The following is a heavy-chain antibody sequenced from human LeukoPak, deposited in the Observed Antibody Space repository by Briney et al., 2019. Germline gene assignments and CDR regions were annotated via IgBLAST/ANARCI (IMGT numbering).Heavy chain of an antibody. J-gene: IGHJ6*03. D-gene: IGHD1-7*01. CDR1: GGSISSYY. V-gene: IGHV4-59*01. CDR2: IYYSGST. CDR3: ARVIWNYRQNGGTYYYYYYMDV. Sequence: PSETLSLTCTVSGGSISSYYWSWIRQPPGKGLEWIGYIYYSGSTSYNPSLKSRVTISVDTSKNQFSLKLSSVTAADTAVYYCARVIWNYRQNGGTYYYYYYMDVWGKGTTVTVSS.